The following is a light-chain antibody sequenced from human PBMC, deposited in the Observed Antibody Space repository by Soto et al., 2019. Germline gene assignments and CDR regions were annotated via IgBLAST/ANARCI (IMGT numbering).Light chain of an antibody. J-gene: IGLJ2*01. V-gene: IGLV2-8*01. CDR1: SSDIGGYKY. CDR2: EVS. Sequence: QSVLTQPPSASGSLGQSVTISCTGTSSDIGGYKYVFWYQQHPGKAPKLMIYEVSQRPSGVPDRFSGSKSGNTASLTVSGLQADDEADYYCSSYAGSNHVIFGGGTKVTVL. CDR3: SSYAGSNHVI.